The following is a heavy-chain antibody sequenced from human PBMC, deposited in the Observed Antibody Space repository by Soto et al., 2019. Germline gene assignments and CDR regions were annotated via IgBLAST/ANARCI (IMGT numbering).Heavy chain of an antibody. D-gene: IGHD1-1*01. CDR1: GFAFQNHG. V-gene: IGHV3-20*01. CDR2: VSGGGVNA. Sequence: EVQLVESGGSVIRPGGSLRLSCAASGFAFQNHGMAWVRQVPGKGLEWVAGVSGGGVNAGYADSVKGRFTISRDNGDNPLYLEINNLGVEDTALYHCARKPHWQYWYFDLWGRGTLVTVSS. J-gene: IGHJ2*01. CDR3: ARKPHWQYWYFDL.